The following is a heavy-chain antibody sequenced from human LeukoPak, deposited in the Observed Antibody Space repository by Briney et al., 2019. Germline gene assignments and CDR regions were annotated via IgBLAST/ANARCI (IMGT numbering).Heavy chain of an antibody. CDR1: GGSISSGGYS. V-gene: IGHV4-30-2*01. D-gene: IGHD2-2*01. Sequence: PSETLSLTCAVSGGSISSGGYSWSWIRQPPGKGPEWIGYIYHSGSTYYNPSLKSRVTISVDRSKNQLSLKLSSVTAADTAVYYCARARVVPAAKSWFDPWGQGTLVTVSS. CDR2: IYHSGST. CDR3: ARARVVPAAKSWFDP. J-gene: IGHJ5*02.